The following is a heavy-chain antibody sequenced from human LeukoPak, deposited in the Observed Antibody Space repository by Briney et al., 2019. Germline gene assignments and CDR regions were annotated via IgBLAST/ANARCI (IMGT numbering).Heavy chain of an antibody. D-gene: IGHD2-2*01. CDR1: GYTFTTYD. CDR2: MNPNSGNT. V-gene: IGHV1-8*01. J-gene: IGHJ4*02. CDR3: ARARYIIGTSPLGY. Sequence: ASVKVSCKASGYTFTTYDINWVRQATGQGLEWMGWMNPNSGNTGYTQKFQGRVTMTRNTSISTAYMELSSLRSEDTAVYYCARARYIIGTSPLGYWGQGTLVTVSS.